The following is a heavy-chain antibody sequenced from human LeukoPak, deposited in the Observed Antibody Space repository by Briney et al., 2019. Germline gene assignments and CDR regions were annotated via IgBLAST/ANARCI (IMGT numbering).Heavy chain of an antibody. Sequence: SETLSLTCIVSGGSISSRSYYWSWIRQPPGKGLEWIAYIYYSGSTNYNPSLKSRVTISVDTSKNQFSLKLRSVTAADTAVYYCARTTEGGYTYGYFYYYYMDVWGKGTTVTISS. CDR2: IYYSGST. V-gene: IGHV4-61*01. J-gene: IGHJ6*03. D-gene: IGHD5-18*01. CDR3: ARTTEGGYTYGYFYYYYMDV. CDR1: GGSISSRSYY.